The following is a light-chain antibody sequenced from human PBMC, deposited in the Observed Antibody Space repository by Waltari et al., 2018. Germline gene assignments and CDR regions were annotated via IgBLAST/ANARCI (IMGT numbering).Light chain of an antibody. V-gene: IGKV3-20*01. CDR2: GAS. CDR3: QQYGSSILYT. Sequence: VLTQSPDTLSLSPGESATLSCRASQSLTKRYLAWYQQKPGQAPRLLIYGASSRAAGIPDRFSGSGSGTDFTLTISRLEPEDSAVYYCQQYGSSILYTFGQGTKLEIK. CDR1: QSLTKRY. J-gene: IGKJ2*01.